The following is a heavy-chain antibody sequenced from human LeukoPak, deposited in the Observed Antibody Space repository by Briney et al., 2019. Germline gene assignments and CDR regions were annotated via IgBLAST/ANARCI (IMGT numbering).Heavy chain of an antibody. J-gene: IGHJ4*02. V-gene: IGHV5-10-1*01. CDR3: ARYPGSYVIDY. CDR1: GCSFANYW. CDR2: IDPSDSNT. D-gene: IGHD1-26*01. Sequence: GESLRISCKGSGCSFANYWISWVRQMPGKGLEWMGRIDPSDSNTNYSPSFQGHVTISADKSISTAYLQWSSLKASDTAMYYCARYPGSYVIDYWGQGTLVTVSS.